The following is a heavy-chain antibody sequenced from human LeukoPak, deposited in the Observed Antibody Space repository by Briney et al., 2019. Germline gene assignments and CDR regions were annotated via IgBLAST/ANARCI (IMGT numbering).Heavy chain of an antibody. CDR1: GYSISSGYY. CDR3: ARDYADCSGGSCYSGPSFL. Sequence: PSETLSLTCTVSGYSISSGYYWGWIRRPPGKGLECIGCIYHSESTYYNPSLKSRVTISVDTSKHKFSLKLSSVTAADTAVYYCARDYADCSGGSCYSGPSFLWGQGTLVTVSS. D-gene: IGHD2-15*01. V-gene: IGHV4-38-2*02. CDR2: IYHSEST. J-gene: IGHJ4*02.